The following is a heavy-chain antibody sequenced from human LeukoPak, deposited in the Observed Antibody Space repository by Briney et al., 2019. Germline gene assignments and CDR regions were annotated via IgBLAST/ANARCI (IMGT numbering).Heavy chain of an antibody. J-gene: IGHJ6*02. CDR2: IWSDGSNK. CDR1: GFTFSSYG. CDR3: ARDPNKATYGMDV. V-gene: IGHV3-33*01. Sequence: GGSPRLSCAASGFTFSSYGLHWVRQAPGKGLEWVAVIWSDGSNKYYADSVKGRFTISRDNSKNTLYLQMNSLRAEDTAVYYCARDPNKATYGMDVWGQGTTVTVSS. D-gene: IGHD1-26*01.